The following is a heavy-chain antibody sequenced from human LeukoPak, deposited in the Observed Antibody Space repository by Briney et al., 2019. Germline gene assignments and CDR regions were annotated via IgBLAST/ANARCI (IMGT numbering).Heavy chain of an antibody. CDR1: GGSISSRSYY. J-gene: IGHJ5*02. V-gene: IGHV4-39*01. Sequence: SETLSLTCTVSGGSISSRSYYWGWIRQPPGKGLEWIGSIYYSGSTYYNPSLKSRVTISVDTSKNQFSLKLSSVTAADTAVYYCASSRYFDWSRFDPWGQGTLVTVSS. CDR3: ASSRYFDWSRFDP. D-gene: IGHD3-9*01. CDR2: IYYSGST.